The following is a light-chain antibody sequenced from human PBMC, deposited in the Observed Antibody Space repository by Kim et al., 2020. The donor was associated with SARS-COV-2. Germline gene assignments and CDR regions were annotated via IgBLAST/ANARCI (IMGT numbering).Light chain of an antibody. Sequence: RVTISCTGRSSNIGAGYEVHWYQQLPGTAPKLLIYGNTNRPSGVPDRFSGSKSGTSASLAITGLQAEDEADYYCQSYDSSLSGWVFGGGTQLTVL. J-gene: IGLJ3*02. CDR3: QSYDSSLSGWV. CDR2: GNT. CDR1: SSNIGAGYE. V-gene: IGLV1-40*01.